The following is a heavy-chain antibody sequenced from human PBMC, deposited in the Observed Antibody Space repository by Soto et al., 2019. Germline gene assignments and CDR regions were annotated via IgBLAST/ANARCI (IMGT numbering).Heavy chain of an antibody. D-gene: IGHD6-13*01. CDR3: ARVSSSWYKDYFDY. J-gene: IGHJ4*02. CDR2: IIPIFGTT. V-gene: IGHV1-69*05. CDR1: GGTFSNYA. Sequence: QVQLVQSGAEVKKPGSSVKVSCKASGGTFSNYAISWVRQAPGQGLEWMGGIIPIFGTTNYAQRFQGRVTITSDESTSTAYMERSSLRSADTAVYYCARVSSSWYKDYFDYWGQGTLVTVSS.